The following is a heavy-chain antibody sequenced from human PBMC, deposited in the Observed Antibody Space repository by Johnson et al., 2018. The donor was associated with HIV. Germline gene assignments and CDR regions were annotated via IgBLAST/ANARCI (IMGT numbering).Heavy chain of an antibody. J-gene: IGHJ3*02. CDR1: GFTFSSYA. Sequence: QVQLVESGGGLVQPGGSLRLSCTASGFTFSSYAMHWVRQAPGKGLEYVSAISSSGGRTYYADSVKGRFTISRDNSKNTLYLQMNSLRDEDTAVYYCAKNFGKILAAGGLEVGDAFDIWGQGTMVTVSS. CDR2: ISSSGGRT. CDR3: AKNFGKILAAGGLEVGDAFDI. V-gene: IGHV3-64*04. D-gene: IGHD6-13*01.